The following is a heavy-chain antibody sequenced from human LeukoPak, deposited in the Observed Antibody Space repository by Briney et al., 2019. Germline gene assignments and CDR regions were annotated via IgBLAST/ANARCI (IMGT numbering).Heavy chain of an antibody. Sequence: GGSLRLSCVASGFTLTPYYMSWVRQAPGKGLEWVANIKQDGSEQKYVDSVKGRFTISRDDTKNSLYLQMHSPKVEDTAVYYCARDRRADDTPYNWFDPWGQGTLVTVSS. V-gene: IGHV3-7*01. D-gene: IGHD6-13*01. CDR3: ARDRRADDTPYNWFDP. CDR1: GFTLTPYY. CDR2: IKQDGSEQ. J-gene: IGHJ5*02.